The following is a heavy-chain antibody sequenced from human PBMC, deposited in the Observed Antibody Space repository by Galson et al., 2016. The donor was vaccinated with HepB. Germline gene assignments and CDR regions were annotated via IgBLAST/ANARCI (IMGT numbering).Heavy chain of an antibody. D-gene: IGHD2-21*01. Sequence: SLRLSCAVSGFIFSDYYMDWVRQAPGKGLEWLARIRKETNGYTTESAASVRGRFTISRDDSKSSLYLQMNSLDIGDTAVYYCTRGFHGLDPWGQGTAVTVSS. CDR1: GFIFSDYY. V-gene: IGHV3-72*01. J-gene: IGHJ5*02. CDR2: IRKETNGYTT. CDR3: TRGFHGLDP.